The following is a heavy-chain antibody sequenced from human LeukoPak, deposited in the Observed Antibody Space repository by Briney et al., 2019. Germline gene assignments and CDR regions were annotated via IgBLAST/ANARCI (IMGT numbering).Heavy chain of an antibody. CDR1: GYTFTGYY. J-gene: IGHJ4*02. CDR2: INPNSGGT. CDR3: AREYSSSSGRTFDY. D-gene: IGHD6-6*01. Sequence: GASVKVSCKASGYTFTGYYMHWVRQAPGQGLEWMGRINPNSGGTNYAQKFQGRVTMTRDTSISTAYMELSRLRSDDTAVYYCAREYSSSSGRTFDYWGQGTLVTVSS. V-gene: IGHV1-2*06.